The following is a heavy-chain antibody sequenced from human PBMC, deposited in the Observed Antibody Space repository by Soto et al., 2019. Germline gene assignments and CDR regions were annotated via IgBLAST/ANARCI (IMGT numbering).Heavy chain of an antibody. Sequence: ASVEVSCKASGYTFTGYYMHWVLQAPGQGLEWMGWINPNSGGTNYAQKFQGWVTMTRDTSVSTAYMELSRLRSDDTAVYYCARERNRSGGYGMDVWGQGTTVTVSS. CDR1: GYTFTGYY. D-gene: IGHD3-10*01. V-gene: IGHV1-2*04. CDR2: INPNSGGT. CDR3: ARERNRSGGYGMDV. J-gene: IGHJ6*02.